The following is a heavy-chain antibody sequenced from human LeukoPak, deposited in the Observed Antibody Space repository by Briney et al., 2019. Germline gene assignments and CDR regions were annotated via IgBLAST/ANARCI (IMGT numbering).Heavy chain of an antibody. D-gene: IGHD3-22*01. J-gene: IGHJ4*02. CDR1: GGSFSGYY. V-gene: IGHV4-34*01. CDR2: INHSGST. Sequence: PSETLSLTCAVYGGSFSGYYWSWIRQPPGKGLEWIGEINHSGSTNYNPSLKSRVTISVDTSKNQFSLKLSSVTAADTAVYYCAREFGSGYYSDYWGQGTLVTVSS. CDR3: AREFGSGYYSDY.